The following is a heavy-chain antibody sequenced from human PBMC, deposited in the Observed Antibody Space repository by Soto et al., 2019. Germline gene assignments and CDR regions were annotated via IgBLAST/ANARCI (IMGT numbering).Heavy chain of an antibody. D-gene: IGHD6-13*01. J-gene: IGHJ4*02. CDR1: GDSIRSSY. V-gene: IGHV4-59*03. CDR2: IYHTGTT. Sequence: SETLSLTCTVSGDSIRSSYWTWIRQAPGRGLEWIGDIYHTGTTNYNPSLKSRVSISVDTSKNQFSLRLRSVTAADTAIYFCAKISAGSTDETMFTVFDHWGQGTLVTVSS. CDR3: AKISAGSTDETMFTVFDH.